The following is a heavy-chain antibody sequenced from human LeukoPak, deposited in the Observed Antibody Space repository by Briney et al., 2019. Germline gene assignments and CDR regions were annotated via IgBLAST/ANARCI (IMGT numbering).Heavy chain of an antibody. CDR1: GGSISSSSYH. D-gene: IGHD2-2*01. CDR3: ARISIVVVPAYFDY. CDR2: MYYSGST. Sequence: SETLSLTCTVSGGSISSSSYHWGWIRQPPGKGLEWIGSMYYSGSTYYNPSLKSRVTVSVDTSKNQFSLSLSSVTAADTAVYYCARISIVVVPAYFDYWGQGTLVTVSS. V-gene: IGHV4-39*01. J-gene: IGHJ4*02.